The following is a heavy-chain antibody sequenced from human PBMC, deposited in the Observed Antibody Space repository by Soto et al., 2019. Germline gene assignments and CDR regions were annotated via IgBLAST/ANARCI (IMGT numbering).Heavy chain of an antibody. J-gene: IGHJ6*02. CDR1: VDSVATGSYY. V-gene: IGHV4-61*03. Sequence: PSETLSLACKFYVDSVATGSYYCAWIRQHPWKGLEWIGYIYYSGSTNYNPSLESRATIFADKSGSHFSLNLTSVTADDTAVYSCARSYYAIDVWGRGTPVIVSS. CDR2: IYYSGST. CDR3: ARSYYAIDV.